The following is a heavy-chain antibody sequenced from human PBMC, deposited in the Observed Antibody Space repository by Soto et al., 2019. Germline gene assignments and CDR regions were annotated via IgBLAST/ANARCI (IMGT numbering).Heavy chain of an antibody. V-gene: IGHV1-18*04. Sequence: GASVKVSCKASGYTFTSYGISWVRQAPGQGLEWMGWISAYNGNTNYAQKLQGRVTMTRDTAIRTAYMEVSSLRSDDTAVYYCARGRASGSYYLLDYWGQGTLVTVSS. CDR2: ISAYNGNT. J-gene: IGHJ4*02. D-gene: IGHD3-10*01. CDR3: ARGRASGSYYLLDY. CDR1: GYTFTSYG.